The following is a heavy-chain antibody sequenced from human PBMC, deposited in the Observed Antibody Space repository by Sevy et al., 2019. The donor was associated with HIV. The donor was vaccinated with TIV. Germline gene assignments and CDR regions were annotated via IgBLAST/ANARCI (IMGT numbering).Heavy chain of an antibody. CDR1: GFTFSSYG. D-gene: IGHD3-22*01. Sequence: GGSLRLSCAASGFTFSSYGMSWVRQAPGKGLEWVSAISRSGGRTYYADPVKGRFTISRDNSKNTLNLQMNSLRAEATAVHYCAKEGLRPYDSSSYYAGPDAFHIWGQGTMVTVSS. J-gene: IGHJ3*02. CDR2: ISRSGGRT. V-gene: IGHV3-23*01. CDR3: AKEGLRPYDSSSYYAGPDAFHI.